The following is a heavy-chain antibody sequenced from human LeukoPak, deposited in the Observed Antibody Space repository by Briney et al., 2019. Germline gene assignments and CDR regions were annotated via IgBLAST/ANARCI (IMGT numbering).Heavy chain of an antibody. V-gene: IGHV3-33*08. CDR3: ATLVGATTRDY. Sequence: GRSLRLSCAASGFTFSSYAMHWVRQAPGKGLEWVAVIWYDGSNKYYADSVKGRFTISRDNSKNTLYLQMNSLRAEDTAVYYCATLVGATTRDYWGQGTLVTVSS. J-gene: IGHJ4*02. CDR2: IWYDGSNK. D-gene: IGHD1-26*01. CDR1: GFTFSSYA.